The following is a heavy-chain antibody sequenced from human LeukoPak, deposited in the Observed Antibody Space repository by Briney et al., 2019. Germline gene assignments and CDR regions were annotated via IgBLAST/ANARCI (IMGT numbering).Heavy chain of an antibody. Sequence: GGSLRLSCAASGFTFSSYAMSWVRQAPGKGLEWVSAISGSGGSAYYADSVKGRFTISRDNSKNTLYLQMNSLRAEDTAVYYCAKVRQFLDAFDIWGQGTMVTVSS. J-gene: IGHJ3*02. CDR3: AKVRQFLDAFDI. CDR1: GFTFSSYA. CDR2: ISGSGGSA. D-gene: IGHD2/OR15-2a*01. V-gene: IGHV3-23*01.